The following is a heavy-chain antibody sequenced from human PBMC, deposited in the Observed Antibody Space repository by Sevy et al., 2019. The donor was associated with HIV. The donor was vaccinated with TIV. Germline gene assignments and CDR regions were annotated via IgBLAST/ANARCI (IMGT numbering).Heavy chain of an antibody. CDR1: GYTFTGYY. V-gene: IGHV1-2*02. CDR2: INPNSGGT. CDR3: ARDLRVPAAPYAFDI. J-gene: IGHJ3*02. D-gene: IGHD2-2*01. Sequence: ASVKVSCKASGYTFTGYYMHWVRQAPGQGLEWMGWINPNSGGTNYAQKFQGRVTMTRDTSIVTAYMELSRLRSDDTAVYYCARDLRVPAAPYAFDIWGQGTMVTVSS.